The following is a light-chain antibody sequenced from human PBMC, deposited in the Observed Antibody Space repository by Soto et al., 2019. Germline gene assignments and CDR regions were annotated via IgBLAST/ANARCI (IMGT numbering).Light chain of an antibody. CDR1: SSNIGINT. Sequence: QSVLTQPPSASGTPGQTITISCSGGSSNIGINTVNWYEHLPGTAPRLLIYGNNQRPSGVPDRFSGSKSGTSASLAISGLQYEDEGHYYCATWDDSLDVHVFGTGTKVTAL. CDR2: GNN. V-gene: IGLV1-44*01. J-gene: IGLJ1*01. CDR3: ATWDDSLDVHV.